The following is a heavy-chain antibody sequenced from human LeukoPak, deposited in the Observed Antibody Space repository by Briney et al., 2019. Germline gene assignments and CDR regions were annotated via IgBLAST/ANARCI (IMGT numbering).Heavy chain of an antibody. V-gene: IGHV4-59*08. D-gene: IGHD5-24*01. Sequence: SETLSLTCTVSGGSISSYYWSWIRQPPGKGLEWIGYIYYSGSTNYNPSLKSRVTISVDTSKNQFSLKLSSVTAADTAVYYCARHPEMMATTPYYFDYWGQGTLVTVSS. J-gene: IGHJ4*02. CDR3: ARHPEMMATTPYYFDY. CDR1: GGSISSYY. CDR2: IYYSGST.